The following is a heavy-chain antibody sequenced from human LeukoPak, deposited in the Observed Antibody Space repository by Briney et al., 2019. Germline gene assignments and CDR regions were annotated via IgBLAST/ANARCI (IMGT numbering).Heavy chain of an antibody. J-gene: IGHJ4*02. D-gene: IGHD6-13*01. Sequence: SETLSLTCTVSGGSISSYYWSWIRQPPGKGLEWIGYIYYSGSTNYNPSLKSRVTISVDTSKNQFSLKLSSVTAAGTAVYYCARGGYSSSWYKPETKTFDYWGQGTLVTVSS. CDR2: IYYSGST. V-gene: IGHV4-59*01. CDR3: ARGGYSSSWYKPETKTFDY. CDR1: GGSISSYY.